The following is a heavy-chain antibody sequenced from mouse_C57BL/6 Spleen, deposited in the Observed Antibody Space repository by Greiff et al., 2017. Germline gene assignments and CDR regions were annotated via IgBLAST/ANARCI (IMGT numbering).Heavy chain of an antibody. CDR2: INYDGSST. V-gene: IGHV5-16*01. D-gene: IGHD3-1*01. J-gene: IGHJ2*01. CDR3: ARDRGGLGHYFDY. CDR1: GFTFSDYY. Sequence: EVKLVESEGGLVQPGSSMKLSCTASGFTFSDYYMAWVRQVPEKGLEWVANINYDGSSTYYLDSLKSRFIISRDNAKNNLYLQMSSLKSEDTATYYCARDRGGLGHYFDYWGQGTTLTVSS.